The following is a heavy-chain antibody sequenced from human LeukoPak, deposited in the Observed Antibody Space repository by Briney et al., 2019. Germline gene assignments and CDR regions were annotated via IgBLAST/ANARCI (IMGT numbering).Heavy chain of an antibody. Sequence: GGSLRLSCAASGFTFNDYGMHWVRQAPGKGLEWVAVISYDGSNKYYTDSVKGRFTISRDNSKSTLYLQMNSLRAEDTAVYYCARVTYGSGTYGAFDYWGQGTLVTVSS. CDR3: ARVTYGSGTYGAFDY. J-gene: IGHJ4*02. CDR1: GFTFNDYG. CDR2: ISYDGSNK. D-gene: IGHD3-10*01. V-gene: IGHV3-30*03.